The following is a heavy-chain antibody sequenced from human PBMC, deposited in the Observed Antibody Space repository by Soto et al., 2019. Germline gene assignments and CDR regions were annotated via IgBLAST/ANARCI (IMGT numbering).Heavy chain of an antibody. CDR2: TYYRSKWYN. CDR1: GDSVSSNSTA. Sequence: SQTLSLTCAISGDSVSSNSTAWNWIRRSPSRGLEWLGTTYYRSKWYNDYAVSVKSRITINPDTSKNQFSLQLNSVTPEDTAVYYCARGWTNPFRDYHSSNCYLYFDYWGQGTLVTVTS. D-gene: IGHD3-22*01. CDR3: ARGWTNPFRDYHSSNCYLYFDY. V-gene: IGHV6-1*01. J-gene: IGHJ4*02.